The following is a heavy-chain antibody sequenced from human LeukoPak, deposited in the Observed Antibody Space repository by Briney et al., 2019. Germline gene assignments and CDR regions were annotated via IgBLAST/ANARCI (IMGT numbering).Heavy chain of an antibody. CDR3: ARILYGSGSYGAFDI. J-gene: IGHJ3*02. CDR2: ISATGGTI. Sequence: GGSLRLSCAASGFTFSSNGMNWVRQAPGKGLEWVSYISATGGTIYYADSVKGRFTISRDNAKNSLYLQMNSLRDEDTAVYYCARILYGSGSYGAFDIWGQGTMVTVSS. D-gene: IGHD3-10*01. V-gene: IGHV3-48*02. CDR1: GFTFSSNG.